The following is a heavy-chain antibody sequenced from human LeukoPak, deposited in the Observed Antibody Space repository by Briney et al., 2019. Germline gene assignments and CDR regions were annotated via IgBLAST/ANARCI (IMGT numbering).Heavy chain of an antibody. CDR2: ISSSSSTI. V-gene: IGHV3-48*02. CDR3: ARDTDRYYDSSGYGMDV. Sequence: GGSLRLSCAASGFTFSSYSMNWVRQAPGKGLEWVSYISSSSSTIYYADSVKGRFTISRDNAKNSLHLQMNSLRDEDTAVYYCARDTDRYYDSSGYGMDVWGQGTTVTVSS. CDR1: GFTFSSYS. J-gene: IGHJ6*02. D-gene: IGHD3-22*01.